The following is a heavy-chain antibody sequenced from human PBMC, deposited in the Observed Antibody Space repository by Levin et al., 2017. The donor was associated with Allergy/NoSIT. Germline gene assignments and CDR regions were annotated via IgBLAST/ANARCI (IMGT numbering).Heavy chain of an antibody. D-gene: IGHD2-2*01. CDR3: VREADIVVGGGFDI. CDR1: GYTFTGYY. CDR2: INPDTGGT. V-gene: IGHV1-2*02. Sequence: ASVKVSCKASGYTFTGYYMHWVRQAPGQGLEWMGWINPDTGGTYYAQKFHGRVTMTSDTSISTAYMVLTRLRSDDTAVYYCVREADIVVGGGFDIWGQGTMVTVSS. J-gene: IGHJ3*02.